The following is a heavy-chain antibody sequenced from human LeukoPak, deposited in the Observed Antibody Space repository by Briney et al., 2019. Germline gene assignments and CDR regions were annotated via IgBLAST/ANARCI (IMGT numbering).Heavy chain of an antibody. J-gene: IGHJ4*02. V-gene: IGHV1-69*01. CDR2: IIPIFGTA. CDR1: GGTFSSYA. Sequence: SVKVSCKASGGTFSSYAISWVRRAPGQGLEWMGGIIPIFGTANYAQKFQGRVTITADESTSTAYMELSSLRSEDTAVYYCARVRSIYDSSGYYSLYYFDYWGQGTLVTVSS. CDR3: ARVRSIYDSSGYYSLYYFDY. D-gene: IGHD3-22*01.